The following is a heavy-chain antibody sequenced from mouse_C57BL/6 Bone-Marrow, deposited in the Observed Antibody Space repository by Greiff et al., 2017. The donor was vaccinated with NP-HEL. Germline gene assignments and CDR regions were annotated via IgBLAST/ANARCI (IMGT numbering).Heavy chain of an antibody. CDR3: ARGGNYWYYFDY. V-gene: IGHV1-47*01. CDR2: FHPSNDDT. Sequence: VQLQQSGAELVKPGASVKMSCKASGYTFTPYPIEWVKQNHGQSLEWIGNFHPSNDDTEYNEKFKNKATLTVEKSSSTVYLELSRLTSDDSSVYYCARGGNYWYYFDYWGQGTTLTVSS. D-gene: IGHD2-1*01. CDR1: GYTFTPYP. J-gene: IGHJ2*01.